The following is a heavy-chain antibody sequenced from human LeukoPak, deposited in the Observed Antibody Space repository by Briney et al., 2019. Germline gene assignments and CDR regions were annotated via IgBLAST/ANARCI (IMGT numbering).Heavy chain of an antibody. CDR2: INHSGST. Sequence: PSETLSLTCAVYGGSFSGYYWSWIRQPPGKGLEWIGEINHSGSTNYNPSLKSRVTISVDTSKNQFSLKLSSVTAADTAVYCCARGRDIVVVPAALSGGYYFDYWGQGTLVTVSS. J-gene: IGHJ4*02. D-gene: IGHD2-2*01. CDR1: GGSFSGYY. CDR3: ARGRDIVVVPAALSGGYYFDY. V-gene: IGHV4-34*01.